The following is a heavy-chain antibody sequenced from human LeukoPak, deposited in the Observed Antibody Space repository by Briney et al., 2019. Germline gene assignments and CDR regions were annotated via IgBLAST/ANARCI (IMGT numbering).Heavy chain of an antibody. Sequence: ASVKVSCKASGYSFANFGISWVRQAPGQGLEWMGWISAYNGHRKYAQNLQGRLTMTTDTSTSTAYMELRSLRSDDTAVYYCASPPPGIAVAVGGYWGQGTLVTVSS. CDR1: GYSFANFG. J-gene: IGHJ4*02. D-gene: IGHD6-19*01. CDR3: ASPPPGIAVAVGGY. V-gene: IGHV1-18*01. CDR2: ISAYNGHR.